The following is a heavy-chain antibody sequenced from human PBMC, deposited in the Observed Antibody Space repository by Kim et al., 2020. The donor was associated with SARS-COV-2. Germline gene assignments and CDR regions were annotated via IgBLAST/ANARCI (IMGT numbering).Heavy chain of an antibody. CDR3: VRVPRAVAGSYYYYYG. D-gene: IGHD6-19*01. J-gene: IGHJ6*01. CDR1: GGSISSGDYY. V-gene: IGHV4-30-4*01. Sequence: SETLSLTCTVSGGSISSGDYYWSWIRQPPGKGLEWLGYIYYSGSTYYNPSLKSRVTISADTSKNQLSLKPSSATAADTADYYCVRVPRAVAGSYYYYYG. CDR2: IYYSGST.